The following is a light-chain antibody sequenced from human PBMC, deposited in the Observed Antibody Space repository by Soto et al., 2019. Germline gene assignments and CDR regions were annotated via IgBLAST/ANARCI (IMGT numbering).Light chain of an antibody. J-gene: IGKJ1*01. V-gene: IGKV1-39*01. CDR3: QQNYRATAWT. CDR1: QSISRY. CDR2: AAS. Sequence: DIKMTQPPASMSASFGDRITITYRASQSISRYLNWYQHKPGKAPKLLINAASSLERGVPSRFSGGGSGTDFTLNISSLQPDDFATYYCQQNYRATAWTFGQGTKVDI.